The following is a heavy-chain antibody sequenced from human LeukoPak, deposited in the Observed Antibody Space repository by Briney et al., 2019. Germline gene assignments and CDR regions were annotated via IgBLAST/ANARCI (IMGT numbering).Heavy chain of an antibody. D-gene: IGHD3-3*01. Sequence: GASVKVSCKASGYTFTSYGISWVRQAPGQGLEWMGWISAYNGNTNYAQKLQGRVTMTTDTSTSTAYMELRSLRSDDTAVYYCARDYSYDFWSGSMRDSLLDAFDIWGQGTMVTVSS. CDR2: ISAYNGNT. CDR1: GYTFTSYG. V-gene: IGHV1-18*01. J-gene: IGHJ3*02. CDR3: ARDYSYDFWSGSMRDSLLDAFDI.